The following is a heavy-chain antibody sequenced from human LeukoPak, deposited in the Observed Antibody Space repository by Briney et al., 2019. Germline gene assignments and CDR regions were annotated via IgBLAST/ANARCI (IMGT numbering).Heavy chain of an antibody. CDR2: INPNSGDA. J-gene: IGHJ6*03. CDR3: AGGGYSGYDFEYYYMDV. Sequence: ASLKVSCKASGYTFTGYFMHWVRQAPGQGLEWMGWINPNSGDANYAQKFQGRVTMTRDTSISTAYMELSRLRSDDTAVYYCAGGGYSGYDFEYYYMDVWGKGTTVTVSS. V-gene: IGHV1-2*02. CDR1: GYTFTGYF. D-gene: IGHD5-12*01.